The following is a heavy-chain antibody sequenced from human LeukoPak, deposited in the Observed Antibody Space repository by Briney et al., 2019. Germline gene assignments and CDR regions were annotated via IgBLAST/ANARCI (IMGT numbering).Heavy chain of an antibody. CDR2: IIPTSNIA. J-gene: IGHJ4*02. V-gene: IGHV1-69*04. CDR3: ASVYSGYDNTIDY. CDR1: GGTFNTYA. Sequence: ASVTVSCKASGGTFNTYAISWVRQAPGQGLEWMGRIIPTSNIANYAHKFQGRVTITADKSTGTAYMELYSLRSEDTAVYYCASVYSGYDNTIDYWGQGTLATVSS. D-gene: IGHD5-12*01.